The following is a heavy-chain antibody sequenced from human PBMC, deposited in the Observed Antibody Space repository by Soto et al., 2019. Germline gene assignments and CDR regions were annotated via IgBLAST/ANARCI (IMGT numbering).Heavy chain of an antibody. CDR2: IYHSGST. J-gene: IGHJ5*02. Sequence: QVQLQESGPGLVKPSGTLSLTCAVSSGSISSSNWWSWVRQPPGKGLEWIGEIYHSGSTNYNPSLKSRVTISVDKSKNQFSLKLSSVTAADTAVYYCAVTYYDILTGYSNWFDPWGQGTLVTVSS. V-gene: IGHV4-4*02. CDR1: SGSISSSNW. D-gene: IGHD3-9*01. CDR3: AVTYYDILTGYSNWFDP.